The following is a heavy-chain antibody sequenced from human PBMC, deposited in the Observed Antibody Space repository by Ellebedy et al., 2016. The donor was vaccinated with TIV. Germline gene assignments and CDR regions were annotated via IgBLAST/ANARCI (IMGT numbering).Heavy chain of an antibody. Sequence: PGGSLRLSCAASGFVFSDFGMHWVRQAPGKGLEWVAFIRYHGNKEIYAASVRGRFSISRDNSKNTLYLQMKNLRTDDTAVYYCAKDREFRLERYTYGQLDYWGQGALVTVSS. D-gene: IGHD5-18*01. V-gene: IGHV3-30*02. CDR2: IRYHGNKE. CDR3: AKDREFRLERYTYGQLDY. CDR1: GFVFSDFG. J-gene: IGHJ4*02.